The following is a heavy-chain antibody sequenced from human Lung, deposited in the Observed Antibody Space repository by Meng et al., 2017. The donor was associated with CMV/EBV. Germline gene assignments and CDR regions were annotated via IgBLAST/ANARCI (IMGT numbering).Heavy chain of an antibody. D-gene: IGHD3-3*01. CDR2: IKGDDNKK. CDR1: GFTFSRYW. CDR3: ARDLNPSYKDFWADAFDL. J-gene: IGHJ3*01. V-gene: IGHV3-7*01. Sequence: GEXXTISCAASGFTFSRYWMVWVRQAPGKGLEWVANIKGDDNKKYYLDSVKGRFTISRDNAKNSLYLQMNSLRAEDTAVYYCARDLNPSYKDFWADAFDLWXQGTXVTVSS.